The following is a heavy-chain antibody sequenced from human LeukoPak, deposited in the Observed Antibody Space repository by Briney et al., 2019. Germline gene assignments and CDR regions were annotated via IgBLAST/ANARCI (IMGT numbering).Heavy chain of an antibody. J-gene: IGHJ4*02. D-gene: IGHD2-2*01. CDR3: ARVSGPGMNEYYHL. V-gene: IGHV3-74*01. Sequence: PAGGSLRLSCAASGFTFGTYSMNWVRQAPGKGLMWVSRINDDGSSTRHADSVKGRFTISRDNAKNTLYLQMNSLRAEDTAVYYCARVSGPGMNEYYHLWGQGTLVTVSS. CDR2: INDDGSST. CDR1: GFTFGTYS.